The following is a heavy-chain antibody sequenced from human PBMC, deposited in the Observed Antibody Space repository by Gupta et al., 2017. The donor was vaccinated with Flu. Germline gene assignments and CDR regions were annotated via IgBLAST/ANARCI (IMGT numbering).Heavy chain of an antibody. CDR3: AKGGHSGSYPPLPFDY. CDR1: GFTFSSYA. J-gene: IGHJ4*02. Sequence: EVQLLESGGGLVQPGGSLRLSCAASGFTFSSYAMSWVRQAPGKGLEWVSAISGSGGSTYYADSVKGRFTISRDNSKNTLYLQMNSLRAEDTAVYYCAKGGHSGSYPPLPFDYWGQGTLVTVSS. V-gene: IGHV3-23*01. D-gene: IGHD1-26*01. CDR2: ISGSGGST.